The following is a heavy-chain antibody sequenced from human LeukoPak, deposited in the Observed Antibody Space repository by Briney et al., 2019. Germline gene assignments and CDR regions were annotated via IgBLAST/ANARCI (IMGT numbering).Heavy chain of an antibody. D-gene: IGHD2-21*01. CDR2: INPNSGGT. CDR3: ARDFCGGDCYLFDY. CDR1: GYTFTGYY. J-gene: IGHJ4*02. Sequence: ASVKVSCKASGYTFTGYYMHWVRQAPGQGLEWMGWINPNSGGTNYAQKFQGRVTMTRDTSISIAYMELSRLRSDDTAVYYCARDFCGGDCYLFDYWGQGTLVTVSS. V-gene: IGHV1-2*02.